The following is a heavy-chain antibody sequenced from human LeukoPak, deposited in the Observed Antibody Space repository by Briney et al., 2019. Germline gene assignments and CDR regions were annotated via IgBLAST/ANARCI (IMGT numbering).Heavy chain of an antibody. Sequence: PSETLSLTCTVSGGSISSSSYYWGWIPHPPGKGLEWIGSIYFSGSSYYNPSLRSRVTISVDTSKNQFSLRLTSVTAADTAVYYCARLLFAMDVWGQGTTVTVSS. D-gene: IGHD2-21*01. J-gene: IGHJ6*02. V-gene: IGHV4-39*01. CDR2: IYFSGSS. CDR3: ARLLFAMDV. CDR1: GGSISSSSYY.